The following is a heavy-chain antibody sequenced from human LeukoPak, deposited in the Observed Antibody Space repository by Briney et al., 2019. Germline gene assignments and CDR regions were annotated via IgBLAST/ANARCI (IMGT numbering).Heavy chain of an antibody. CDR2: MNPNSGNT. J-gene: IGHJ4*02. D-gene: IGHD1-26*01. V-gene: IGHV1-8*03. Sequence: ASVKVSCKASGSTFSSYDINWVRQATGQGLEWMGWMNPNSGNTGYAQKFQGRVTITRNTSISTAYMELSSLRSEDTAVYYCARGSGSYGSYYFDYWGQGTLVTVSS. CDR3: ARGSGSYGSYYFDY. CDR1: GSTFSSYD.